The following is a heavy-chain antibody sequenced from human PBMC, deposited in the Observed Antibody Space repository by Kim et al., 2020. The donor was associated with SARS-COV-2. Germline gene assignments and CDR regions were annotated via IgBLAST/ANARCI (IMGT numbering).Heavy chain of an antibody. V-gene: IGHV4-31*03. D-gene: IGHD2-15*01. Sequence: SETLSLTCTVSGGSISSGGYYWSWIRQHPGKGLEWIGYIYYSGSTYYNPSLKSRVTISVDTSKNQFSLKLSSVTAADTAVYYCARDLFGPRFDVVVPSDDAFDIWGQGTMVTVSS. CDR1: GGSISSGGYY. J-gene: IGHJ3*02. CDR2: IYYSGST. CDR3: ARDLFGPRFDVVVPSDDAFDI.